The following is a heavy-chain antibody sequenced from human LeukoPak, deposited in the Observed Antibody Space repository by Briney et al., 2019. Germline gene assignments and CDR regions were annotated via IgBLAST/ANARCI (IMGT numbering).Heavy chain of an antibody. CDR1: GGSVSSNSYY. Sequence: SETLSLTCTVSGGSVSSNSYYWGWIRQPPGKGLEWIGSIYYLGSTYYNPSLRSRLTMSVDTSKNRFSLTLTSVTAADTAVYYCARHFGTYRNGMDVWGQGTTVTVPS. CDR2: IYYLGST. CDR3: ARHFGTYRNGMDV. D-gene: IGHD1-26*01. J-gene: IGHJ6*02. V-gene: IGHV4-39*01.